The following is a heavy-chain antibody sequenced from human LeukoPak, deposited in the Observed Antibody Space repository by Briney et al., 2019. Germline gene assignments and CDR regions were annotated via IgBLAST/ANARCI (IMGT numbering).Heavy chain of an antibody. V-gene: IGHV3-30*02. CDR3: ADGGRMGTLILGRGTRFDY. Sequence: PGGSLRLSCAASGFSFSYYGMHWVRQAPGKGLEWVAFVRPDGSVEYYADSVKGRFTISRDNSKNSLYLQMNSLRTEDTAVYYCADGGRMGTLILGRGTRFDYWGQGTLVTVSS. D-gene: IGHD1-1*01. CDR1: GFSFSYYG. J-gene: IGHJ4*02. CDR2: VRPDGSVE.